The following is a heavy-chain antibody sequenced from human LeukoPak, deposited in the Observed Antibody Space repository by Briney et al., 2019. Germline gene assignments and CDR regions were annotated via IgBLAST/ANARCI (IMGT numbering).Heavy chain of an antibody. CDR3: ARDSRSCRSSDCRGDAFDI. V-gene: IGHV3-7*01. CDR2: IKEDGRKK. J-gene: IGHJ3*02. CDR1: GLTLSRYW. Sequence: GGSLRLSCGASGLTLSRYWMTWVRQAPGKGLEWVANIKEDGRKKYYVESVRGRFTISRDNAENSLYLQMNSLRAEDTAVYYCARDSRSCRSSDCRGDAFDIWGRGTMVTVSS. D-gene: IGHD6-25*01.